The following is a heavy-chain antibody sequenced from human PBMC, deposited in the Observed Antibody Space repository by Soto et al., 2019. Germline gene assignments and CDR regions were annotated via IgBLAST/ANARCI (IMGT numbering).Heavy chain of an antibody. J-gene: IGHJ3*02. CDR2: ISDSGTTT. D-gene: IGHD4-17*01. CDR1: GFTFSTYA. V-gene: IGHV3-23*01. CDR3: AHPRGYGVFDAYDI. Sequence: GGSLRLSCAASGFTFSTYAMSWVRQAPGKGLEWVSAISDSGTTTFYADSVQGRFTISRDNSMNTLYLQMNSLRVEDTAVYYCAHPRGYGVFDAYDIWGQGTMVTVS.